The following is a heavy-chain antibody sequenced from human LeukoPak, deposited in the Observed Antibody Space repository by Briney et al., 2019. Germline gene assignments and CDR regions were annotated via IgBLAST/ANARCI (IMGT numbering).Heavy chain of an antibody. Sequence: GGSLRLSCTASGFAFGDYAMSWFRQAPGKGLEWVSFSRSKAYGGTTEYAASVKGRLTISRDDSKNIAYLQMNSLKTEDTAVYYCASGSGWYSPDYWGQGTLVTVSS. CDR2: SRSKAYGGTT. V-gene: IGHV3-49*03. CDR1: GFAFGDYA. D-gene: IGHD6-19*01. J-gene: IGHJ4*02. CDR3: ASGSGWYSPDY.